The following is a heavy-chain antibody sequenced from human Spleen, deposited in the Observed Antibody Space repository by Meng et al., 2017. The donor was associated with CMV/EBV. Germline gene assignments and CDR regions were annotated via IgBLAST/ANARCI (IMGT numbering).Heavy chain of an antibody. V-gene: IGHV4-39*07. CDR1: VASIHSSHCY. J-gene: IGHJ6*02. CDR2: ISYTGIS. CDR3: ARDLERTLGNKYYHGMDV. Sequence: SETLSLTFTVSVASIHSSHCYWGWIRQSPGKGLEWIGTISYTGISYYNPSLKSRVTISLDPSKNHFSLKLSSVTAADTAMYYCARDLERTLGNKYYHGMDVWGQGTTVTVS. D-gene: IGHD5-24*01.